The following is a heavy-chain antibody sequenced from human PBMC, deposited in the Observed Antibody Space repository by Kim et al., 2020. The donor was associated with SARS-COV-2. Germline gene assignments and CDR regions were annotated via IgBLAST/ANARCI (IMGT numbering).Heavy chain of an antibody. Sequence: ADSGKGRLTISKDNSKNTMKRQMTSLRAEETAVYYCEKAGGSIDRNAFDIWGQGTMVTVSS. V-gene: IGHV3-23*01. D-gene: IGHD3-16*01. CDR3: EKAGGSIDRNAFDI. J-gene: IGHJ3*02.